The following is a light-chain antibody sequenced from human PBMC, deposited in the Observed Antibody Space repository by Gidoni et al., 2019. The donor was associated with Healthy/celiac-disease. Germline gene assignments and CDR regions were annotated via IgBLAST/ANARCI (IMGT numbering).Light chain of an antibody. Sequence: DIQMTQSPSSLSASVGDRVTITCQASQDISNYLNWYQQKPGKAPKLLIYDASNLETGVPSRFSGSGSGTDFTFTISSLQPEDIATYDCQQYDNLPPGITFGQXTRLEIK. J-gene: IGKJ5*01. CDR3: QQYDNLPPGIT. CDR1: QDISNY. CDR2: DAS. V-gene: IGKV1-33*01.